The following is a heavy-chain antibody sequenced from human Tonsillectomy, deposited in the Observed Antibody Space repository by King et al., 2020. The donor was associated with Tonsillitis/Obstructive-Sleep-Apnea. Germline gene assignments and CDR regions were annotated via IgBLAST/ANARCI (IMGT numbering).Heavy chain of an antibody. D-gene: IGHD3-10*01. J-gene: IGHJ3*02. CDR1: GGSISNNNYY. V-gene: IGHV4-39*01. Sequence: QMQESGPGLVKPSETLSLTCTVSGGSISNNNYYWGWIRQPPGKGLEWIGSIFYSGNTYYNPSLKSRITISVDTFKKQFSLKLSSVTAADTAVYYCACLRLAQDAFDRWGQGTMVTVSS. CDR3: ACLRLAQDAFDR. CDR2: IFYSGNT.